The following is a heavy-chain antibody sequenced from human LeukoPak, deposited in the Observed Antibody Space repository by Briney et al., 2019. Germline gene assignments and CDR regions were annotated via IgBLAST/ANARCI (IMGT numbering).Heavy chain of an antibody. CDR2: INTNTGNP. CDR1: GYTFTEHA. Sequence: ASVKVSCKASGYTFTEHAMNWMRQAPGQGLEWMGGINTNTGNPTYAQGFTGRFVFSLDTSVSTAYLQISSLKAADTAVYYCASFNASAWGAFDIWGQGTMVTVSS. CDR3: ASFNASAWGAFDI. J-gene: IGHJ3*02. D-gene: IGHD2/OR15-2a*01. V-gene: IGHV7-4-1*02.